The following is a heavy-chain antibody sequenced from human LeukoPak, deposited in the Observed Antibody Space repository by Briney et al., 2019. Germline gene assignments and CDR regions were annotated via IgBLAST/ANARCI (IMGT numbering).Heavy chain of an antibody. J-gene: IGHJ4*02. Sequence: ASVKVSCKASGYTFSGTGWYLHWLRQAPGQGLECMGWIYPHTGATHYAQKFQGRVAMTRDTSISTAYMELSRLRPDDTAVYYCARDGPAQMVDFDYWGQGTLVTVSS. CDR3: ARDGPAQMVDFDY. CDR1: GYTFSGTGWY. CDR2: IYPHTGAT. D-gene: IGHD3-10*01. V-gene: IGHV1-2*02.